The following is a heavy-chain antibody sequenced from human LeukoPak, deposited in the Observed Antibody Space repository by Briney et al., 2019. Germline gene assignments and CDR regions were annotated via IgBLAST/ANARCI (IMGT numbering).Heavy chain of an antibody. Sequence: ASVKVSCKASGYSFTSYAIHWVRQAPGQSLEWMGWINPGNGNTKYSPKFQGRVTITADESTSTAYMELSSLRSEDTAVYYCARDPKGDGYAPFFDYWGQGTLVTVSS. CDR2: INPGNGNT. J-gene: IGHJ4*02. CDR1: GYSFTSYA. CDR3: ARDPKGDGYAPFFDY. D-gene: IGHD5-24*01. V-gene: IGHV1-3*01.